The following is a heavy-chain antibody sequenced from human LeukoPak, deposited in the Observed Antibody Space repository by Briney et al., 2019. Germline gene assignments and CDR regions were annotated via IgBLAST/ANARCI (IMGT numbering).Heavy chain of an antibody. V-gene: IGHV3-74*01. D-gene: IGHD6-6*01. CDR1: GFTFSSYG. J-gene: IGHJ6*03. Sequence: GGSLRLSCAASGFTFSSYGMHWVRQAPGKGLEWVSRINSNGSTTYYADSVKGRFTISRDNAKNTLYLQMNSLRAEDTAVYDCAQPSGLYYYYDMGVWGKGATVTV. CDR3: AQPSGLYYYYDMGV. CDR2: INSNGSTT.